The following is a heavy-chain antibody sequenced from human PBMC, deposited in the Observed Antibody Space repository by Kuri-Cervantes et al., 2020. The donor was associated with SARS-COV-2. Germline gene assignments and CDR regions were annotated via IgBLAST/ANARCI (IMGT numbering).Heavy chain of an antibody. CDR1: GFTFSSYA. CDR2: ISYDGSNK. D-gene: IGHD1-26*01. Sequence: GGSLRLSCAASGFTFSSYAMHWVRQAPGKGLERVAVISYDGSNKYYADSVKGRFTISRDNSKNTLYLQMNSLRAEDTAVYYCARVTVGATWLGDAFDIWGQGAMVTVSS. V-gene: IGHV3-30-3*01. CDR3: ARVTVGATWLGDAFDI. J-gene: IGHJ3*02.